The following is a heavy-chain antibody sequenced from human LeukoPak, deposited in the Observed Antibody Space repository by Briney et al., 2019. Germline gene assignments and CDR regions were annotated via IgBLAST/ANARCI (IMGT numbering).Heavy chain of an antibody. V-gene: IGHV3-23*01. J-gene: IGHJ6*02. D-gene: IGHD2-15*01. CDR3: AKGGYYYGMDV. CDR2: ISGSGGST. CDR1: GFTFRSYA. Sequence: GGSLGLSCAPSGFTFRSYAMSWFRQPPGKGRGWVSAISGSGGSTHYADSVRGRFTISRDNSKNTLYLQMNSLRAEDTAVYYCAKGGYYYGMDVWGQGTTVTVSS.